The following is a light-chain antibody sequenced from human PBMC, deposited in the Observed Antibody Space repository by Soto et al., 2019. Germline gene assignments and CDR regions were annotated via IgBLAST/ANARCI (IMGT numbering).Light chain of an antibody. Sequence: EIVMTQSPATLSVSPGERATLSCWASQSVNIYLAWYQQKPGQAPRLLIFGASSRATGIPARFSGSGSGTEFNLTISSLQSEDFAVYFCQQYDDWLRLTFGGGTKVDIK. CDR1: QSVNIY. V-gene: IGKV3D-15*01. CDR2: GAS. J-gene: IGKJ4*01. CDR3: QQYDDWLRLT.